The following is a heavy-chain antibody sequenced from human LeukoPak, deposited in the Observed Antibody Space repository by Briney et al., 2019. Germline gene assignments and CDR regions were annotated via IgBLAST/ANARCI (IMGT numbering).Heavy chain of an antibody. D-gene: IGHD3-22*01. V-gene: IGHV3-23*01. J-gene: IGHJ6*02. CDR2: ISGSTGKT. CDR1: GITFTTYA. Sequence: GGSLRLSCVASGITFTTYAMSWVRQAPGKGLEWVSTISGSTGKTYYADSVKGRFTISRDNSQNTLYLQMNGLRAEDSAVYYCAKDLYYDSSGHPTYYYYGMDVWGQGTTGTASS. CDR3: AKDLYYDSSGHPTYYYYGMDV.